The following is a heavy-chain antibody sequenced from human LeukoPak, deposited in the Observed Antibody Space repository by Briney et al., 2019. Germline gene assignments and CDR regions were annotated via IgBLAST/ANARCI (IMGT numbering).Heavy chain of an antibody. J-gene: IGHJ4*02. CDR2: INHSGST. CDR3: ARETLAPVLDY. Sequence: SETLSLTSAVYGGSFSGYYWSWIRQPPGKGLEWIGEINHSGSTNYNPSLKSRVTISVDTSKNQFSLKLSSVTAADTAVYYCARETLAPVLDYWGQGTLVTVSS. V-gene: IGHV4-34*01. D-gene: IGHD2-2*01. CDR1: GGSFSGYY.